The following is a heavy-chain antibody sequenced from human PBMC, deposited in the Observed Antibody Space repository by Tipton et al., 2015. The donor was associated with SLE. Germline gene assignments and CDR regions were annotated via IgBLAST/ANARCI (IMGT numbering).Heavy chain of an antibody. CDR1: GGSISSHY. J-gene: IGHJ4*02. CDR3: ARGSRIAVAKGSFDY. V-gene: IGHV4-59*11. D-gene: IGHD6-19*01. CDR2: IYYSGST. Sequence: TLSLTCTVSGGSISSHYWSWIRQPPGKGLEWIGYIYYSGSTNYNPSLKSRVTISVNTSKNQFSLKLSSVTAADTAVYYCARGSRIAVAKGSFDYWGQGTLVTVSS.